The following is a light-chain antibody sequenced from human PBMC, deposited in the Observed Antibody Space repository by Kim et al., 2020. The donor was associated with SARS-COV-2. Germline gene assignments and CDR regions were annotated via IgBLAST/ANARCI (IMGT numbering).Light chain of an antibody. CDR2: DAL. CDR3: QQFDSLPLT. V-gene: IGKV1-33*01. J-gene: IGKJ4*01. Sequence: DIQMTQSPSSLSASVGDSVTITCQASQDISNSLNWYQQKPGKAPKLLIYDALKLEAGVPSRFSGSGSGTDFTVTINSLQPEDIATYYCQQFDSLPLTFGGGTKVDIK. CDR1: QDISNS.